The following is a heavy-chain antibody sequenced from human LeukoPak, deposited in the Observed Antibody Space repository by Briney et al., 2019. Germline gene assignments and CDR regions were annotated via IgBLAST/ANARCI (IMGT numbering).Heavy chain of an antibody. V-gene: IGHV4-4*07. Sequence: SETLSLTCSVSGGSISSCYWCWIRQPAGMGLEWIGRIYSSGSTNYNPSLKSRVTMSVDTSKNHFSLKLSSVTAADTAVYYCAGTAYHYFDYWGQGTLVTVSS. D-gene: IGHD3-16*01. J-gene: IGHJ4*02. CDR3: AGTAYHYFDY. CDR2: IYSSGST. CDR1: GGSISSCY.